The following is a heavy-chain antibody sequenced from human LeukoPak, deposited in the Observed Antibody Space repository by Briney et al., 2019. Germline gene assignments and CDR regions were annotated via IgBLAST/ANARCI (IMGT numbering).Heavy chain of an antibody. CDR3: ARAYCGGDCYDS. Sequence: GASVKVSCKASGYTFTGFYMHWVRQAPGQGLEWMGWINSNSGGTNYAQKFQGRVTMTRDTSISTAYMELTRLRSDDTAVYYCARAYCGGDCYDSWGQGTLVTVSS. CDR2: INSNSGGT. D-gene: IGHD2-21*01. J-gene: IGHJ4*02. CDR1: GYTFTGFY. V-gene: IGHV1-2*02.